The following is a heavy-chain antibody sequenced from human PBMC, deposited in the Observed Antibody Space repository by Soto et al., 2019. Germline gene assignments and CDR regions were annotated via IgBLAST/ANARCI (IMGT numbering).Heavy chain of an antibody. CDR1: GFTFSSYY. J-gene: IGHJ2*01. Sequence: EVPLVESGGGLVQPGGSLRLSCAASGFTFSSYYMHWVRQVPGKGRVWVSRISGDESSTSYADSVKGRFTISRDNAKNTLYLQMNSLRAEDTAVYFCARVGSCSSTSCFSYFDLWGRGTLVIVSS. D-gene: IGHD2-2*01. V-gene: IGHV3-74*01. CDR2: ISGDESST. CDR3: ARVGSCSSTSCFSYFDL.